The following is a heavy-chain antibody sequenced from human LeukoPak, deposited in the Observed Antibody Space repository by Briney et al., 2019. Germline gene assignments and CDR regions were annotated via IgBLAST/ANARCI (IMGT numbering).Heavy chain of an antibody. D-gene: IGHD3-10*01. CDR2: INHSGST. Sequence: SETLSLTCAVYGGSFSGYYWSWIRQPPGKGLEWIGEINHSGSTNYNPSLKSRVTISVDTSKNQFSLKLSSVTAADTAVYYCARRPMVRGVIDYWGQGTLVTVSS. V-gene: IGHV4-34*01. J-gene: IGHJ4*02. CDR1: GGSFSGYY. CDR3: ARRPMVRGVIDY.